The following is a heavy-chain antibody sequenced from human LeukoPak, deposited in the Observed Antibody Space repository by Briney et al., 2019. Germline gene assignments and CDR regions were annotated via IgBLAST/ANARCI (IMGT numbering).Heavy chain of an antibody. CDR1: GGSISSYY. D-gene: IGHD3-22*01. V-gene: IGHV4-4*07. CDR3: ATSLNYDSSGYLFDY. CDR2: IYTSGST. J-gene: IGHJ4*02. Sequence: SETLSLTSTVSGGSISSYYWSWIRQPAGKGLEWIGRIYTSGSTNYNPSLKSRVTMSVDTSKNQFSLKLSSVTAADTAVYYCATSLNYDSSGYLFDYWGQGTLVTVSS.